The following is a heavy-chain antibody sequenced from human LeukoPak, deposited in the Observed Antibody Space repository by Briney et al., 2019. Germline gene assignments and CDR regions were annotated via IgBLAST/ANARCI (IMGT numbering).Heavy chain of an antibody. CDR2: ISGGSDTR. CDR3: ARDEGQLDAYYYYGMDV. V-gene: IGHV3-48*01. Sequence: GESLRLSCAASGFTFSSYSMNWVRQSPGKGLEWLSYISGGSDTRYHADSLKGRFTISRDNAKNSLYLQMNSLRAEDTAVYYCARDEGQLDAYYYYGMDVWGQGTTVTVSS. D-gene: IGHD6-6*01. CDR1: GFTFSSYS. J-gene: IGHJ6*02.